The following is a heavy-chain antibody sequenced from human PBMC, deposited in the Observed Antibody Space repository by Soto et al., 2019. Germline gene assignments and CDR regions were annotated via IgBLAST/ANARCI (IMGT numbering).Heavy chain of an antibody. J-gene: IGHJ4*02. V-gene: IGHV4-34*01. CDR3: ARGYSSGWYYY. D-gene: IGHD6-19*01. Sequence: QVQLQQWGAGLLKPSETLSLTCAVYGGSFSGYYWSWIRQPPGKGLEWIGEINHSGSTNYNPSLKSRVTISVDTSKNQFSLKLSSVTAADTAVYYCARGYSSGWYYYWGQGTLVTVSS. CDR2: INHSGST. CDR1: GGSFSGYY.